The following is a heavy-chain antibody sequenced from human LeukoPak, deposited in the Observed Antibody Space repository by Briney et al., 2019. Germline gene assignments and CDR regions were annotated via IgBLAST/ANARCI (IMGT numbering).Heavy chain of an antibody. CDR2: IYYSGNT. CDR1: GGSISTYY. CDR3: ARATDSNGWLFDY. Sequence: SETLSLTCTVSGGSISTYYWSWIRQPPGKGLEWIGYIYYSGNTNCNPSLKSRVTISVDTSRNQLSLKLTSVTAADTAVYYCARATDSNGWLFDYWGQGTLVTVSS. D-gene: IGHD6-19*01. V-gene: IGHV4-59*01. J-gene: IGHJ4*02.